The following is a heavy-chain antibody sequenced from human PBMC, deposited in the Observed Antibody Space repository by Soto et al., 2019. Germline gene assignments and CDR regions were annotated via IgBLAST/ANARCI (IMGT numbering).Heavy chain of an antibody. V-gene: IGHV4-30-4*02. J-gene: IGHJ6*02. CDR3: ARVGVTTDYYYYGMDV. CDR2: IYYSGST. Sequence: SETLSLTCTVSGGSISSGDYYWSWIRQPPGKGLEWIGYIYYSGSTYYSPSLKSRVTISVDTSKNQFSLKLSSVTAADTAVYYCARVGVTTDYYYYGMDVWGQGTTVTVSS. CDR1: GGSISSGDYY. D-gene: IGHD4-17*01.